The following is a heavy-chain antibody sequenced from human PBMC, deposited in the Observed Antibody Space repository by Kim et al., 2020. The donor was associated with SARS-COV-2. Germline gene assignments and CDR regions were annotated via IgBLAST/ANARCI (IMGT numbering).Heavy chain of an antibody. V-gene: IGHV3-9*01. J-gene: IGHJ3*02. D-gene: IGHD1-26*01. CDR3: AKFPRSGSYYVRPREAFDI. Sequence: GRFTIARDNAKNSLYLQMNSLRAEDTALYYCAKFPRSGSYYVRPREAFDIWGQGTMVTVSS.